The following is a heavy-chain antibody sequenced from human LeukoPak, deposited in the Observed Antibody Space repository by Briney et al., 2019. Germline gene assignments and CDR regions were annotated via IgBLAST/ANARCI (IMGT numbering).Heavy chain of an antibody. V-gene: IGHV3-23*01. CDR3: ARDQDDLWELHPLDY. Sequence: PGGSLRLSCAASGFTFSSYAMSWVRQAPGKGLEWVSAISGSGGSTYYADSVKGRFTISRDNSKNTLYLQMNSLRAEDTAVYYCARDQDDLWELHPLDYWGQGTLVTVSS. J-gene: IGHJ4*02. D-gene: IGHD1-26*01. CDR1: GFTFSSYA. CDR2: ISGSGGST.